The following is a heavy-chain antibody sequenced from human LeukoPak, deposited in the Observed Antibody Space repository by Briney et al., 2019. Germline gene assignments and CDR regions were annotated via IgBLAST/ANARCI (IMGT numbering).Heavy chain of an antibody. V-gene: IGHV1-18*01. D-gene: IGHD3-3*01. CDR3: ARGPYYDSWSGAGY. CDR2: ISAGNGNT. Sequence: GASVKVSCKASGYTFTKYGIIWARLAPGQGLEWMGWISAGNGNTNYAQKLQGRVTMTTDTSTSTAYMELRSLRSDDTAVYYCARGPYYDSWSGAGYWGQGTLVTVSS. J-gene: IGHJ4*02. CDR1: GYTFTKYG.